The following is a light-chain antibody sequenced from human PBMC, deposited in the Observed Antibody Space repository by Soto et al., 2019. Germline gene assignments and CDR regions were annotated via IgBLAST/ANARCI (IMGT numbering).Light chain of an antibody. Sequence: QSVMTQPPSVSAAPGQKVTISCTGTSSDVGGYNYVSWYQQHPDKAPKLMIYEVSNRPSGVSNRFSGSKSGNTASLTISGLQAEDEADYYCSSYTSSSTNVFGTGTKLTVL. CDR1: SSDVGGYNY. CDR2: EVS. V-gene: IGLV2-14*01. J-gene: IGLJ1*01. CDR3: SSYTSSSTNV.